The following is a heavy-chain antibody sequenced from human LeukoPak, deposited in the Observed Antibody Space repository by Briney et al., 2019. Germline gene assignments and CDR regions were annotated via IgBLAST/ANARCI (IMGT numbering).Heavy chain of an antibody. CDR2: IYYSGST. CDR1: GGSISSSSYY. J-gene: IGHJ4*02. Sequence: SETLSLTCTVSGGSISSSSYYWGWIRQPPGKGLEWIGYIYYSGSTNYNPSLKSRVTISVDTSKNQFSLKLSSVTAADTAVYYCARVGGYSYGPSNYYFDYWGQGTLVTVSS. D-gene: IGHD5-18*01. V-gene: IGHV4-61*05. CDR3: ARVGGYSYGPSNYYFDY.